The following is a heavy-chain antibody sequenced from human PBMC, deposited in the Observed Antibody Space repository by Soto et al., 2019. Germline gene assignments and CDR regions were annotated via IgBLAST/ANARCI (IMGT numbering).Heavy chain of an antibody. V-gene: IGHV5-51*01. Sequence: RGESLKISCKGSGYSFTSYWIGWVRQMPGKGLEWMGIIYPGDSDTRYSPSFQGQVTISADKSISTAYLQWSSLKASDTAMYYCARTSAAGKYYYGMDVWGQGTTVTAP. D-gene: IGHD6-13*01. CDR2: IYPGDSDT. J-gene: IGHJ6*02. CDR3: ARTSAAGKYYYGMDV. CDR1: GYSFTSYW.